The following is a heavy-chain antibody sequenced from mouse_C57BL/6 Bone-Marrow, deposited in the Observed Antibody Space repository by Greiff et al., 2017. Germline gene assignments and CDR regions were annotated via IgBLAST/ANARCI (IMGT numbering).Heavy chain of an antibody. CDR1: GFSLTSYG. CDR2: ICSGGST. CDR3: ARTYSNYVLWFAY. Sequence: QVQLQQSGPGLVQPSQSLSITCTASGFSLTSYGVHWVRQSPGKGLEWLGVICSGGSTASNAAIISRLSISKDNSKSQVFFKMNRLQADDTAICYCARTYSNYVLWFAYWGQGTLVTVSA. V-gene: IGHV2-2*01. D-gene: IGHD2-5*01. J-gene: IGHJ3*01.